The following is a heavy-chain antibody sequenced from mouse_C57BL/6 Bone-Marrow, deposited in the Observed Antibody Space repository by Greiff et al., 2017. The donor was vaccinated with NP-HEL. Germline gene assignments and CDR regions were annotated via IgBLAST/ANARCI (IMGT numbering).Heavy chain of an antibody. CDR2: IDPEDGET. CDR1: GFNIKDYY. CDR3: APDLLWSPTYEAMDY. Sequence: EVQLQESGAELVKPGASVKLSCTACGFNIKDYYMHCVKQRTEQGLEWIGRIDPEDGETKYAPKFQGKATITADTSSNTAYLQLSSLTSEDTAVYYCAPDLLWSPTYEAMDYWGQGTSVTVSS. J-gene: IGHJ4*01. V-gene: IGHV14-2*01. D-gene: IGHD2-1*01.